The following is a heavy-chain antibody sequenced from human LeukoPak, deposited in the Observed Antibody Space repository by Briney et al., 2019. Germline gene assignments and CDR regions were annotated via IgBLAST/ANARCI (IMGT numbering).Heavy chain of an antibody. CDR2: FDPEDGET. J-gene: IGHJ5*02. Sequence: GASVKVSCMVSGYTLTELSMHWVRQAPGKGLEWMGGFDPEDGETIYAQKFQGRVTMTEDTSTDTAYMELSSLRSEDTAVYYCATLLWFGELFGWFDPWGQGTLVTVSS. CDR3: ATLLWFGELFGWFDP. D-gene: IGHD3-10*01. V-gene: IGHV1-24*01. CDR1: GYTLTELS.